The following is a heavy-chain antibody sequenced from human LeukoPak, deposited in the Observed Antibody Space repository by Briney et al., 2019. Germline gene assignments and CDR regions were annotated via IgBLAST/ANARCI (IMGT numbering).Heavy chain of an antibody. J-gene: IGHJ4*02. V-gene: IGHV3-21*01. CDR1: GFTFSSYS. CDR2: ISSSSSYI. Sequence: GGSLRLSCAASGFTFSSYSMNWVRQAPGKGLEWVSSISSSSSYIYYADSVKGRFTISRDNAKNSLYLQMNSLRAEDTAVYYCARTILEWLGFDYWGQGTLVTVSS. CDR3: ARTILEWLGFDY. D-gene: IGHD3-3*01.